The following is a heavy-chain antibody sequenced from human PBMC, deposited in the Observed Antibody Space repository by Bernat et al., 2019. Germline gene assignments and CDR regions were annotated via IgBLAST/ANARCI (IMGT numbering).Heavy chain of an antibody. Sequence: QVQLVQSGAEVKEPGASVKVSCKAFGYTFTSFGFSWVRQAPGQGLEWMGWISAHNGGTKYAQRLQGRVTMAIDTSTTTAYMELRRLTSDDTAVYYCAREWGYGSGTNYIRFDHWGQGTLVTVSS. CDR1: GYTFTSFG. V-gene: IGHV1-18*01. D-gene: IGHD3-10*01. J-gene: IGHJ4*02. CDR3: AREWGYGSGTNYIRFDH. CDR2: ISAHNGGT.